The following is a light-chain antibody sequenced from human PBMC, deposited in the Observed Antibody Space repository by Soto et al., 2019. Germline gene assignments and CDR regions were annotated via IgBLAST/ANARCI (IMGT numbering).Light chain of an antibody. CDR3: SSYTSRSTLVV. V-gene: IGLV2-14*01. CDR2: DVS. CDR1: SSDVGGYNY. J-gene: IGLJ2*01. Sequence: QSALTQPGSVSGSPGQSITISCTGTSSDVGGYNYVSWYQQHPGKAPKLMIYDVSNRPSGVSNRFSGSKSGNTASLTISGLQAEDEADYYCSSYTSRSTLVVFGGGTKLTVL.